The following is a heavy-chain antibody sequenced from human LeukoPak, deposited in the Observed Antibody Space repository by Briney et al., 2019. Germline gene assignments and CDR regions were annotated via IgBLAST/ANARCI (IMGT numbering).Heavy chain of an antibody. CDR1: GFTFSRHG. Sequence: PGRSLRLSCAASGFTFSRHGMHWVRQAPGKGLEWVAVKSYDGSKEYYADSVKGRFTISRDNSKNTLYLQMNSLRAEDTAVYYCAKDLRVLRYFDWPPHDYWGQGTLVTVSS. D-gene: IGHD3-9*01. V-gene: IGHV3-30*18. CDR2: KSYDGSKE. J-gene: IGHJ4*02. CDR3: AKDLRVLRYFDWPPHDY.